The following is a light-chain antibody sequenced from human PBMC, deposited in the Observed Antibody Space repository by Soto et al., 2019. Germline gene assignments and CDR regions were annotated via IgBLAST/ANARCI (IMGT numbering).Light chain of an antibody. V-gene: IGKV3-11*01. CDR3: QQLTDWPPQWT. CDR1: QSISSN. CDR2: DAS. Sequence: EVVLTQSPDTLPLPPGERATLSCRASQSISSNLAWYQQKPGQAPRLLLYDASSRAAGIPARFSGSGSETDFTLTISSLEPEDFAVYYCQQLTDWPPQWTFGQGTKVEIK. J-gene: IGKJ1*01.